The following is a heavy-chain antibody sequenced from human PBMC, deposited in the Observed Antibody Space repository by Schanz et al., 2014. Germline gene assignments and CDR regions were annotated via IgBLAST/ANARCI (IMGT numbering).Heavy chain of an antibody. Sequence: QAQLVESGGGVVQPGRSLRLSCAASGFAFRSYAMHWVRQAPGKGLEWAALISHDGNNKHYVDSVEGRFTISRDNSKNALYLQMDSLRAEDTAVYCCARGIITMVRGGDVGAFDIWGQGTMVTVSS. D-gene: IGHD3-10*01. CDR1: GFAFRSYA. CDR2: ISHDGNNK. CDR3: ARGIITMVRGGDVGAFDI. V-gene: IGHV3-30-3*01. J-gene: IGHJ3*02.